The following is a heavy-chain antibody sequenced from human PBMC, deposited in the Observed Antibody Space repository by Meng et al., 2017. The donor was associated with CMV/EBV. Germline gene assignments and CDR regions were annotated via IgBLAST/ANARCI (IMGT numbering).Heavy chain of an antibody. CDR1: GGTFSSYT. V-gene: IGHV1-69*02. Sequence: SVKVSCKASGGTFSSYTISWVRQAPGQGLEWMGRIIPILGIANYAQKFQGRVTITADKSTSTAYMELSSLGSEDTAVYYCASGGDITFGVVIMSHYYYYGMDVWGQGTTVTVSS. D-gene: IGHD3-3*01. CDR3: ASGGDITFGVVIMSHYYYYGMDV. CDR2: IIPILGIA. J-gene: IGHJ6*02.